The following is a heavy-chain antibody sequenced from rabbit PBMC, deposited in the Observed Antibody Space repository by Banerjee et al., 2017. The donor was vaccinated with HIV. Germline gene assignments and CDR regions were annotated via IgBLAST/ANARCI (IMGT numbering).Heavy chain of an antibody. J-gene: IGHJ3*01. D-gene: IGHD8-1*01. CDR1: GFSFSSSYL. Sequence: QSLEESGGDLVKPGASLTLTCTASGFSFSSSYLICWVRQAPGKGLEWIGCVGTGSGSTYYATWAKGRFTISKTSSTTVTLQMTSLTAADTATYFCARSASGNDYTLWGQGTLVTVS. CDR3: ARSASGNDYTL. CDR2: VGTGSGST. V-gene: IGHV1S40*01.